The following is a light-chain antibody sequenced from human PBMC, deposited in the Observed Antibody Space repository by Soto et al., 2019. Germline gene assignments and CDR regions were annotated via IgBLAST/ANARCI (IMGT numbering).Light chain of an antibody. J-gene: IGLJ2*01. Sequence: QAVVTQPPSASGTPGQRVTISCSGSSSNIGGNIVNWYQPLPGTAPKLLIFGNDQRPSWVPDRFSGSKSGTSASLAISGLQSEDEANYYCAAWDDSLNGVVFGGGTKLTVL. CDR2: GND. V-gene: IGLV1-44*01. CDR1: SSNIGGNI. CDR3: AAWDDSLNGVV.